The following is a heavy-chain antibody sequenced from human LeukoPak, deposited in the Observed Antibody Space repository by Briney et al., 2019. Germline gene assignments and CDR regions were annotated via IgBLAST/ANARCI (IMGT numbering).Heavy chain of an antibody. CDR1: GFTFSDYY. Sequence: GGGLRLSCAASGFTFSDYYMSWIRQAPGKGLEWVSDISSTSIYTNYADSVKGRFTISRDNAKNSLYLQMNSLRAEDTAVYYCAREDGYSSSWYSDYWGQGTLVTVSS. D-gene: IGHD6-13*01. CDR3: AREDGYSSSWYSDY. V-gene: IGHV3-11*05. J-gene: IGHJ4*02. CDR2: ISSTSIYT.